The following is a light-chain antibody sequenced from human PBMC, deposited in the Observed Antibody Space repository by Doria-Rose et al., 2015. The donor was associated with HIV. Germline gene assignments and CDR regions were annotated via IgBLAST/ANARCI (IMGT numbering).Light chain of an antibody. CDR1: QSLLYTSKNY. Sequence: TQSPESLGTSLGERATLNCKSNQSLLYTSKNYLAWYQQKPGQPPKLLIYWVSTRQSGVPARFSGSGSGTDFTLTISSLEAEDVAVYYCQQYYDTPSFGPGTTVDIK. CDR2: WVS. J-gene: IGKJ3*01. CDR3: QQYYDTPS. V-gene: IGKV4-1*01.